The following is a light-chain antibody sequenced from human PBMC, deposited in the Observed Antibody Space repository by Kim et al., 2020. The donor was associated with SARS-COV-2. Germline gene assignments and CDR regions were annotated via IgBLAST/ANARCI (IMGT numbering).Light chain of an antibody. CDR3: QSYDSSLSGVV. CDR1: SSNIGAGYV. CDR2: GNS. Sequence: QSVLTQPPSVSGAPGQRVTISCTGSSSNIGAGYVVHWYQQLPGTAPKLLIYGNSKRPSGVPDRFSGSKSGSSASLAITGLQAEDEADYYCQSYDSSLSGVVFGGGTQLTVL. V-gene: IGLV1-40*01. J-gene: IGLJ2*01.